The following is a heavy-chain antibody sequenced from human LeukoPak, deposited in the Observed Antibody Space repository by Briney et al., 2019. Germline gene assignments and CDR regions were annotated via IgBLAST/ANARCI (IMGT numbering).Heavy chain of an antibody. CDR2: ISSSGSTI. CDR3: AREVGDGYNYAFFDY. V-gene: IGHV3-48*03. Sequence: PGGSLRLSCAASGFTFSSYEMNWVRQAPGKGLEWVSYISSSGSTIYYADSVKGRFTISRDNAKNSLYLQMYSLRAEDTAVYYCAREVGDGYNYAFFDYWGQGTLVTVSS. CDR1: GFTFSSYE. D-gene: IGHD5-24*01. J-gene: IGHJ4*02.